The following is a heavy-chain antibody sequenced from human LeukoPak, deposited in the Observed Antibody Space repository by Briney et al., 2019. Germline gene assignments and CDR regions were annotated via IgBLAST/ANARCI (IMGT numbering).Heavy chain of an antibody. CDR3: ARRAHYYDSSGYLIVVYYLDY. V-gene: IGHV4-34*01. CDR2: INHSGST. D-gene: IGHD3-22*01. J-gene: IGHJ4*02. Sequence: SETLSLTCAVYGGSFSGYYWSWIRQPPGKGLEWIGEINHSGSTNYNPSLKSRVTISVDTSKNQFSLKLSSVTAADTAVYYCARRAHYYDSSGYLIVVYYLDYWGQGTLVTVSS. CDR1: GGSFSGYY.